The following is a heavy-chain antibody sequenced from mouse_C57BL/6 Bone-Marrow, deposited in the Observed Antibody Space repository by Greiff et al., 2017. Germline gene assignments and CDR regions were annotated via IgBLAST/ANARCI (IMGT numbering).Heavy chain of an antibody. V-gene: IGHV3-6*01. CDR2: ISYDGSN. CDR1: GYSITSGYY. J-gene: IGHJ4*01. Sequence: EVKLQESGPGLVKPSQSLSLTCSVTGYSITSGYYWNWIRPFPGNKLEWMRYISYDGSNNYNPSLKNRFSITRDKAKNQFFLKLTSVTTEDTATYYCAKIYYYGTPYAMDYWGQGTSVTVSS. CDR3: AKIYYYGTPYAMDY. D-gene: IGHD1-1*01.